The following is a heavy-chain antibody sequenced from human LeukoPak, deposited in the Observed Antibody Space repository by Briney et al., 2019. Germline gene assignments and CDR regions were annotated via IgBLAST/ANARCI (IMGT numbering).Heavy chain of an antibody. CDR1: GFTFSSYA. D-gene: IGHD6-13*01. Sequence: GGSLRLSCAASGFTFSSYAMSWVRQAPGKGLEWVSVIYSGGSTYYADSVKGRFTISRDNPKNTLYLQMNSLRAEDTAVYYCARDPVIGSSWYNWFDPWGQGTLVTVSS. CDR3: ARDPVIGSSWYNWFDP. J-gene: IGHJ5*02. V-gene: IGHV3-66*01. CDR2: IYSGGST.